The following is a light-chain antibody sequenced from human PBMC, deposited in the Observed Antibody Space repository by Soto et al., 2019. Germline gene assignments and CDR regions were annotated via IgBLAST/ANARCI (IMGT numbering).Light chain of an antibody. V-gene: IGLV2-11*01. CDR3: CSYAGSFTWL. CDR1: SSDVGGYNY. Sequence: QSALTQPRSVSESPGQSVTISCTGTSSDVGGYNYVSWYQQHPGKAPKLMVYDVHKRPSGVPDRFSGSKSGDTASLTISGLQAEDEADYYCCSYAGSFTWLFGGGTKLTVL. J-gene: IGLJ3*02. CDR2: DVH.